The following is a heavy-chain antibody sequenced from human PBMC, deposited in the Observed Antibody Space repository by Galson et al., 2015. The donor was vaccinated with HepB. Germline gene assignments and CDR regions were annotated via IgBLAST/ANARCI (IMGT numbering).Heavy chain of an antibody. Sequence: SLRLSCAASGFPFNSYGMNWVRQAPGKGLEWVAVIWYDGSKKYYADSVKGRFTISRDKSKNMLFLQMDSLRVEDTAMYYCAKDVAQDSSLKLGFDPWGRGTLVTVST. CDR2: IWYDGSKK. V-gene: IGHV3-33*03. D-gene: IGHD1-1*01. CDR3: AKDVAQDSSLKLGFDP. CDR1: GFPFNSYG. J-gene: IGHJ5*02.